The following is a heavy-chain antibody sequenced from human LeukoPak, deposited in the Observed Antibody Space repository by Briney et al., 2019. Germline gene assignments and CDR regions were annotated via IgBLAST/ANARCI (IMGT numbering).Heavy chain of an antibody. J-gene: IGHJ4*02. CDR2: ISYDGSNK. CDR1: GFTFSSYG. Sequence: GGSLRLSCVASGFTFSSYGMHWVRQAPGKGLEWVAVISYDGSNKYYADSVKGRFTISRDNSKNTLYLQMNSLRAEDTAVYYCAKDRVAVAGTLGDYFDYWGQGTLVTVSS. CDR3: AKDRVAVAGTLGDYFDY. D-gene: IGHD6-19*01. V-gene: IGHV3-30*18.